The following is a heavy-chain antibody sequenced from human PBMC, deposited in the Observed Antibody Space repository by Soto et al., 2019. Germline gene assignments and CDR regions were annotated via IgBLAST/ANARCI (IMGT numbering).Heavy chain of an antibody. CDR3: AREASDIVVVPAAIYNWFDP. D-gene: IGHD2-2*02. V-gene: IGHV4-31*03. CDR2: IYYSGST. J-gene: IGHJ5*02. Sequence: KSSETLSLTCTVSGGSISSGGYYWSWIRQHPGKGLEWIGYIYYSGSTYYNPSLKSRVTISVDTSKNQFSLKLSSVTAADTAVYYCAREASDIVVVPAAIYNWFDPWGQGTLVTVS. CDR1: GGSISSGGYY.